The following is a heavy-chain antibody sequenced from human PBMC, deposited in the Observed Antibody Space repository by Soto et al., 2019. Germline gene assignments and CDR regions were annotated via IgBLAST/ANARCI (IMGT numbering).Heavy chain of an antibody. D-gene: IGHD6-13*01. V-gene: IGHV3-53*01. CDR3: ARDQKIAAAGKDYYYYYGMDV. Sequence: EVQLVESGGGLIQPGGSLRLSCAASGFTVSSNYMSWVRQAPGKGLEWVSVIYSGGSTYYADSVKGRFTISRDNSKNTLYLQMNSLRAEDTAVYYCARDQKIAAAGKDYYYYYGMDVWGQGTTVTVS. J-gene: IGHJ6*02. CDR2: IYSGGST. CDR1: GFTVSSNY.